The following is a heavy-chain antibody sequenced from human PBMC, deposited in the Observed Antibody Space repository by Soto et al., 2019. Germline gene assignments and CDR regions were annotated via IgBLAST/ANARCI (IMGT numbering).Heavy chain of an antibody. J-gene: IGHJ4*02. CDR2: ISYDGSNK. Sequence: PGGSLRLSCAASGFTFSSYAMHWVRQAPGKGLEWVAVISYDGSNKYYADSVKGRFTISRDNSKNTLYLQMNSLRAEDTAVYYCARGRRVAVAGTLGYWGQGTLVTVSS. D-gene: IGHD6-19*01. CDR3: ARGRRVAVAGTLGY. CDR1: GFTFSSYA. V-gene: IGHV3-30-3*01.